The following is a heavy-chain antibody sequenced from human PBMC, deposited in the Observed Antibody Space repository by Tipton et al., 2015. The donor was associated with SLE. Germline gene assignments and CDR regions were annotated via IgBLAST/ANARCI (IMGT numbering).Heavy chain of an antibody. J-gene: IGHJ6*03. Sequence: SLRLSCAASGFTFSSYAMSWVRQAPGKGLEWVSVIYSGGSTYYADSVKGRFTISRDNSKNTLYLQMNSLRTEDTALYYCAKGKPVGYYMDVWGKGTTVTVSS. V-gene: IGHV3-23*03. CDR3: AKGKPVGYYMDV. CDR2: IYSGGST. D-gene: IGHD4-23*01. CDR1: GFTFSSYA.